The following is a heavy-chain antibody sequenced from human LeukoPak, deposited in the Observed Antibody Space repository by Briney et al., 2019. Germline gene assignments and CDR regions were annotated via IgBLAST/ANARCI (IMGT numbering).Heavy chain of an antibody. V-gene: IGHV4-30-4*08. CDR3: ASVHSHFGEVDAFDI. CDR1: GGSISSGDYY. J-gene: IGHJ3*02. D-gene: IGHD3-3*01. Sequence: SQTLSLTCTVSGGSISSGDYYWGWIRQPPGKGLEWIGYIYYSGSTYYNPSLKSRVTISVDTSKNQFSLKLSSVTAADTAVYYCASVHSHFGEVDAFDIWGQGTMVTVSS. CDR2: IYYSGST.